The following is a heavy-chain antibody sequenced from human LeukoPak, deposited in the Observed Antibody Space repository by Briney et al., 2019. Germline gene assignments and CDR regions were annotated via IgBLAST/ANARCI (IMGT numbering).Heavy chain of an antibody. V-gene: IGHV3-23*01. CDR3: AKDSGTWNDSDY. Sequence: GGSLRLSCAASGFTFSNYAMNWVRQAPGKGLEWVSAITGGGRSTYYTDSVKGRFTISRDNSKNTLYLQMNSLRAEDTAIYYCAKDSGTWNDSDYWGQGTLVTVSS. CDR1: GFTFSNYA. D-gene: IGHD1-1*01. J-gene: IGHJ4*02. CDR2: ITGGGRST.